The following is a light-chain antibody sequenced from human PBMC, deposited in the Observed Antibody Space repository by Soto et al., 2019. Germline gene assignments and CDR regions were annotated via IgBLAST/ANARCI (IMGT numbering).Light chain of an antibody. CDR1: QSISNW. V-gene: IGKV1-5*03. J-gene: IGKJ3*01. CDR3: QQANSYSGT. Sequence: IQMTQSPSTLSASVGDRVTITCRASQSISNWLAWYQQKPGKAPKLVIYRASTLESGVPSRFSGSGSGTEFTLTISGLQPDDFATYFCQQANSYSGTFGPGTKVDIK. CDR2: RAS.